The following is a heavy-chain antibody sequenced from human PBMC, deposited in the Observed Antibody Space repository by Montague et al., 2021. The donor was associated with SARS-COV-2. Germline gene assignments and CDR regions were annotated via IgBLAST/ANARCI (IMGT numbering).Heavy chain of an antibody. CDR3: VKGSGYP. J-gene: IGHJ5*02. CDR1: GDSVISDKYY. Sequence: SETLSLTCTVTGDSVISDKYYWSWIRQPPGKGLEWTGFIYDSGSTSYNPSLHSRVTITIDTSKNQLSLNLMSVTPADTAVYYCVKGSGYPWGQGTLVTVSS. V-gene: IGHV4-61*01. D-gene: IGHD3-22*01. CDR2: IYDSGST.